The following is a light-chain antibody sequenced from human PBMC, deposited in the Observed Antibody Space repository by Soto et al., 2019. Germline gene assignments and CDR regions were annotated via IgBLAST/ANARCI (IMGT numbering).Light chain of an antibody. V-gene: IGKV4-1*01. Sequence: DIVTTQSPDSLAVSLGERATINCKSSQSVLYSSNNKNYLAWYQQKPGQPPKLLIYWASTRESGVPDRFSGSGSGTDFTLTISSLQAEDVAAYYCQQHYSSPQTFGQGTKVEIK. CDR1: QSVLYSSNNKNY. CDR3: QQHYSSPQT. CDR2: WAS. J-gene: IGKJ1*01.